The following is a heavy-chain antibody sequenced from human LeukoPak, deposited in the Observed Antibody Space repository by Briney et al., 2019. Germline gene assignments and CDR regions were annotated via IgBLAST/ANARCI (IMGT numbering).Heavy chain of an antibody. CDR2: IKQDGSER. CDR1: GFTFSNYW. J-gene: IGHJ4*02. Sequence: GGSLRLSCAASGFTFSNYWMSWVRQAPGGGLEWVSYIKQDGSERYYVESVKGRFTVSRDNAKTSLYLQMNSLRAEDTAVYSCARDGVSGYTTSWYDYWGQGTLVTVSS. V-gene: IGHV3-7*01. CDR3: ARDGVSGYTTSWYDY. D-gene: IGHD6-13*01.